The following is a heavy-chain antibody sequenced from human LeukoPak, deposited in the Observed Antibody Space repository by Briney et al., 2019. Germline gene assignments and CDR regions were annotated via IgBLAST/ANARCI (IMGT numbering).Heavy chain of an antibody. CDR3: ARENYFDY. CDR1: GGSISSYY. Sequence: SETLSLTCTVSGGSISSYYWGWIRQSPVKGLEWIGYIYYSGSTNYNPSLKSRVTTSVDTSKNQFSLKLSSVTAADTAVYYCARENYFDYWGQGTLVTVSS. CDR2: IYYSGST. J-gene: IGHJ4*02. V-gene: IGHV4-59*01.